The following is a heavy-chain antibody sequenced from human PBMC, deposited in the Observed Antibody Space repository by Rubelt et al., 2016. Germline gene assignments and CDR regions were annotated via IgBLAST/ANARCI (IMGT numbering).Heavy chain of an antibody. V-gene: IGHV3-48*01. J-gene: IGHJ3*02. Sequence: EVQLVESGGGLVQPGGSLRLSCAASGFTFSSYSMNWVRQAPGKGLEWVSYISSSSSTIYYAASVKGRFTISRDNVKKSLYLQMNSLSAEDKALYYCAKDFITMIVVFDVGACDIWGQGTMVTVSS. D-gene: IGHD3-22*01. CDR3: AKDFITMIVVFDVGACDI. CDR2: ISSSSSTI. CDR1: GFTFSSYS.